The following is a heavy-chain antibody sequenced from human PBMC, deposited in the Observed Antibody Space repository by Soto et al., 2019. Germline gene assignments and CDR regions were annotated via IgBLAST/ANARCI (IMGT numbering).Heavy chain of an antibody. J-gene: IGHJ6*02. D-gene: IGHD6-6*01. CDR2: TYYRSKWNT. V-gene: IGHV6-1*01. CDR1: GDSVSSNSAA. Sequence: PAQTLSLTCAISGDSVSSNSAAWNWIRQSPSRGLEWLGRTYYRSKWNTDSAVSMKNRITITPDTSKNLFSLQLDSVTPEDTAVYYCARQPLATFAICGLDVWGQGTTVTVAS. CDR3: ARQPLATFAICGLDV.